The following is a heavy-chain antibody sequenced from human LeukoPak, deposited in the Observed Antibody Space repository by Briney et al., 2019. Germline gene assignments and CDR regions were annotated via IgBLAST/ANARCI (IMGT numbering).Heavy chain of an antibody. Sequence: ASVKVSCKASGYTFTSYYMHWVRQAPGQGLEWMGIINPSGGSTSYAQKFQGRVTMTRDTSTSTVYMELSSLRSEDTAVYYCATPTPVRSGTHYYYYYMDVWGKGTTVTVSS. D-gene: IGHD3-3*01. J-gene: IGHJ6*03. CDR3: ATPTPVRSGTHYYYYYMDV. CDR1: GYTFTSYY. V-gene: IGHV1-46*01. CDR2: INPSGGST.